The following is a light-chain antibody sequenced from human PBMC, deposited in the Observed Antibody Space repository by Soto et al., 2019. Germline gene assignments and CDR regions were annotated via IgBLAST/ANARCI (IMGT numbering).Light chain of an antibody. Sequence: NFMLTQPHSVSASPGKTVTISCTRSSGSIASNYVQWYQQRPGSSPTTVIYEDNQRPSGVPDRFSGSIDSSSNSASLTISGLKTEDEADYYCQSYDSSTSAVFGGGTQLTVL. J-gene: IGLJ7*01. V-gene: IGLV6-57*01. CDR3: QSYDSSTSAV. CDR1: SGSIASNY. CDR2: EDN.